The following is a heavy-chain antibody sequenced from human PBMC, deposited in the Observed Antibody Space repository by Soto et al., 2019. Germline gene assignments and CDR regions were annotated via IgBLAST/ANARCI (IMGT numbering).Heavy chain of an antibody. J-gene: IGHJ6*02. V-gene: IGHV3-23*01. Sequence: SLRPSCVVSXFTFSSYGMSWVRQAPGKGLEWVSAITDGGAATYYADSVKGRFTISRDNYENKLYLQMNSLRAEDTAVYYCAKVEGVFWSGHNYGMDVWGQGTTVTVSS. D-gene: IGHD3-3*01. CDR1: XFTFSSYG. CDR3: AKVEGVFWSGHNYGMDV. CDR2: ITDGGAAT.